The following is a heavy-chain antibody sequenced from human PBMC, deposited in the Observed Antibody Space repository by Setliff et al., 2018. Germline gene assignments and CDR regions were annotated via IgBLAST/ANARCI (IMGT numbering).Heavy chain of an antibody. CDR1: GGSISAYY. CDR3: ARDRQYSSSTSCYTSYFYYYAMDI. J-gene: IGHJ6*02. D-gene: IGHD2-2*02. Sequence: SETLSLTCAGYGGSISAYYWSWIRHPPGKGQEWIWEINHSGSTNYNPSLKSRVTISLNTSRNQVSLKLSSVTAADTAVYYCARDRQYSSSTSCYTSYFYYYAMDIWGQGTTVTVSS. V-gene: IGHV4-34*01. CDR2: INHSGST.